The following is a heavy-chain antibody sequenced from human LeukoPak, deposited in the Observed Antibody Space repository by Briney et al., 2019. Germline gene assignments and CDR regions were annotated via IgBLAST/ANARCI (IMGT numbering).Heavy chain of an antibody. J-gene: IGHJ4*02. D-gene: IGHD6-19*01. CDR1: GGSISSSSYY. CDR2: IYYSGST. V-gene: IGHV4-39*01. CDR3: ARKRWLER. Sequence: SETLSLTCTVSGGSISSSSYYWGWIRQPPGKGLEWIGSIYYSGSTYYNPSLKSRVTISVDTSKNQFSLKLSSVTAADTAVYYCARKRWLERWGQGTLVTVSS.